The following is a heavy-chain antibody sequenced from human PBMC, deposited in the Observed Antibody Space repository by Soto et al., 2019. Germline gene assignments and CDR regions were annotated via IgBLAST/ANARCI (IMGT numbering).Heavy chain of an antibody. J-gene: IGHJ5*01. Sequence: QITLKESGPTLVEPTQTLTLTCSFSGFSLTNSGVGVGWLRQAPGKALECLGIIYWDNDGRYNPSLKSRLTITKDTSKNQVVLTMPYMEPAHTGTYYCAQRFTYSGSWDVGWFHSWGQGTPVTVS. D-gene: IGHD2-15*01. CDR2: IYWDNDG. CDR3: AQRFTYSGSWDVGWFHS. CDR1: GFSLTNSGVG. V-gene: IGHV2-5*02.